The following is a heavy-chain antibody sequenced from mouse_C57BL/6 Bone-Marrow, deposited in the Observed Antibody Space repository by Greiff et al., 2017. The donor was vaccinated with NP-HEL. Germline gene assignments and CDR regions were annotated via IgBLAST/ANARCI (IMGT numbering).Heavy chain of an antibody. CDR2: IYPGGGST. CDR1: GYTFTDYT. D-gene: IGHD2-1*01. J-gene: IGHJ3*01. Sequence: QVQLQQSDAELVKPGASVKISCKASGYTFTDYTIHWMKQRPEQGLEWIGYIYPGGGSTKYNEKFKGKATLTADKSSSTAYMQLNSLTSEDSAVYFCASSVTSAWFAYWGQGTLVTVSA. V-gene: IGHV1-78*01. CDR3: ASSVTSAWFAY.